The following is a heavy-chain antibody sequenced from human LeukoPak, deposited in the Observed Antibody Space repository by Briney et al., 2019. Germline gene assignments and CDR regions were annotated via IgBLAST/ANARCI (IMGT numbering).Heavy chain of an antibody. CDR3: ARWGDYDVLTGYYVSDF. Sequence: GGSLRLSCAASGFIFSNYAMYWIRQAPGKGLEWVSAISGRSDNTYYADSVKGRFTLSRDSSKNTLYLQMNSLRADDTAVYYCARWGDYDVLTGYYVSDFWGQGTLVTVSS. D-gene: IGHD3-9*01. CDR2: ISGRSDNT. J-gene: IGHJ4*02. CDR1: GFIFSNYA. V-gene: IGHV3-23*01.